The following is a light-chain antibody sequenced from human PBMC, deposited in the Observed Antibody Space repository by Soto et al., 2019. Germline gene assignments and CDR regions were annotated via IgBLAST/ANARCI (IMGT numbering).Light chain of an antibody. CDR3: CSFACGNTEV. CDR1: TSDVGAYNL. V-gene: IGLV2-23*01. CDR2: EGT. Sequence: LTQPASVSGSPGQSITSSCTGTTSDVGAYNLVSWYQRLPGKAPKLLIFEGTKRPSGVSSRFSGSKSGDTAPLTIFGLRAEDEADYFWCSFACGNTEVFGTGPKVTVL. J-gene: IGLJ1*01.